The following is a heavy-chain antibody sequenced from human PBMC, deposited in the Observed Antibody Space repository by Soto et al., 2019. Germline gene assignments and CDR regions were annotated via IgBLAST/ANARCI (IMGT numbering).Heavy chain of an antibody. V-gene: IGHV1-69*06. Sequence: QVQLVQSGAEVKKPGSSVKVSCKASGGTFSNYAICWVRQAPGQGLEWMGGVIPVSGTPKYAQKFQDRVLIPADKSTSTAYMELTSLPSEDTAVYFCARDRGSGSSYSVSDYWYFDLWGRGTLVTVSS. CDR2: VIPVSGTP. CDR3: ARDRGSGSSYSVSDYWYFDL. CDR1: GGTFSNYA. D-gene: IGHD1-26*01. J-gene: IGHJ2*01.